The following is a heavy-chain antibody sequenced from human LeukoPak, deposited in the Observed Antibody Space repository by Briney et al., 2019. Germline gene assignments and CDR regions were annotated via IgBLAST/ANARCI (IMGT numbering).Heavy chain of an antibody. CDR1: GYTFTSYD. CDR2: MNPNSGNT. Sequence: ASVKVSCKASGYTFTSYDINWVRQATGQGLEWMGWMNPNSGNTGYAQKFQGRVTMTRNTSTSTAYMELSSLRSEDTAVYYCARSQTTASNWFDPWGQGTLVTVSS. D-gene: IGHD4-11*01. V-gene: IGHV1-8*01. J-gene: IGHJ5*02. CDR3: ARSQTTASNWFDP.